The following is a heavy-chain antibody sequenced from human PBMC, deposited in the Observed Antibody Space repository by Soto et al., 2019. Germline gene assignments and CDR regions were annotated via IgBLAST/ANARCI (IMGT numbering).Heavy chain of an antibody. CDR1: GHSISADY. CDR2: VDASGNT. Sequence: QVQLQESGPGLVKASETLSLSCTVSGHSISADYWSWIRQPAGKRLEWIGRVDASGNTNYNPSLKSRGNMSVDTSKNQFFLKVRSVTAADAAMYFCARDVGGSVVPHWFDPWGQGALVTVSS. V-gene: IGHV4-4*07. D-gene: IGHD3-22*01. J-gene: IGHJ5*02. CDR3: ARDVGGSVVPHWFDP.